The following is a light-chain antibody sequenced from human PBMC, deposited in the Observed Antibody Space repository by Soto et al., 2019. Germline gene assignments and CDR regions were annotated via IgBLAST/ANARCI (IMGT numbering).Light chain of an antibody. CDR3: SSYTSSSTPFYV. CDR2: DVS. Sequence: QSALTQPASVSGSPGQSITISCTGTSSDVGGYNYVSWYQQHPGKAPKLMIHDVSNRPSGVSNRFSGSKSGNTASLTISGLQAEDEADYYCSSYTSSSTPFYVFGTGTKLTVL. CDR1: SSDVGGYNY. J-gene: IGLJ1*01. V-gene: IGLV2-14*01.